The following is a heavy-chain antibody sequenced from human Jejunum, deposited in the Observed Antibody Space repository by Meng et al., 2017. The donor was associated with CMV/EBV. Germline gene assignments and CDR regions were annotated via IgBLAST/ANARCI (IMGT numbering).Heavy chain of an antibody. J-gene: IGHJ4*02. Sequence: SGFTFDDYAMHWVRQAPGKGLEWVSGISWNSGSIAHADSVKGRFTISRDNAKNTLYLQMNTLSSEDTALYYCAKGVLVSGTNYLDYWGQGALVTVS. CDR2: ISWNSGSI. V-gene: IGHV3-9*01. CDR3: AKGVLVSGTNYLDY. CDR1: GFTFDDYA. D-gene: IGHD5/OR15-5a*01.